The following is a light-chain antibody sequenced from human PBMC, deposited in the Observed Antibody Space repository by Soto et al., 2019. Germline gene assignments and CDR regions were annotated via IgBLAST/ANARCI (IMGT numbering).Light chain of an antibody. CDR1: QSIVRL. CDR2: DAS. Sequence: DIQMTQSPSTLSAFVGDRVTITCRARQSIVRLLAWYQQKPGKAPKLLIYDASSLEGGVPSRFSGTGSGTEFTLTISSLHPDDFATYYCQQYNSFSRTFGQGTKVDIK. V-gene: IGKV1-5*01. J-gene: IGKJ1*01. CDR3: QQYNSFSRT.